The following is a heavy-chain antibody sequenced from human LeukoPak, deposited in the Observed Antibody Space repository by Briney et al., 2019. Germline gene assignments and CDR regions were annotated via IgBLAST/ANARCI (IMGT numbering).Heavy chain of an antibody. CDR3: ARDPCSTINCPLRF. CDR1: AGSLIGAY. Sequence: SETLPLTCTVCAGSLIGAYCTCLGQSTARERGWMGEINHSGRTNNNPSLEGRVSISLDSSQGQFSLILRSVTAAHTAVYYCARDPCSTINCPLRFWGQGSLVTVSS. J-gene: IGHJ4*02. CDR2: INHSGRT. V-gene: IGHV4-34*01. D-gene: IGHD2/OR15-2a*01.